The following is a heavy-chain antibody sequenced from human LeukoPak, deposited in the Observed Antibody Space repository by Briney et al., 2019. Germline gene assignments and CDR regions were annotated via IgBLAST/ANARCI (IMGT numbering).Heavy chain of an antibody. CDR3: ARVGSRTLYYFDY. J-gene: IGHJ4*02. D-gene: IGHD3-16*01. V-gene: IGHV1-69*01. CDR1: GGTFSSYA. Sequence: SVKVSCKASGGTFSSYAISWVRQAPGQGLEWMGGIIPIFGTANYAQKFQGRVTITADESTSTAYMELSSLRSEDTAVYYCARVGSRTLYYFDYWGQGTLVTVSS. CDR2: IIPIFGTA.